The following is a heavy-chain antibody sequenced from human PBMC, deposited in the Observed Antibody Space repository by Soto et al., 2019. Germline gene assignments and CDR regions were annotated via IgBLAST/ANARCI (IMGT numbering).Heavy chain of an antibody. CDR3: ARVRGPYCGGDCYPPTPNWFGP. J-gene: IGHJ5*02. CDR2: IWPGDSDT. V-gene: IGHV5-51*01. D-gene: IGHD2-21*02. CDR1: GYSFTSYW. Sequence: GESLKISCKGSGYSFTSYWIGWVRQMPRKSLEWMGIIWPGDSDTTYSPSFQGQVTISADKSISTAYLQWSSLKASDTVVYYCARVRGPYCGGDCYPPTPNWFGPWGQGTLVTVSS.